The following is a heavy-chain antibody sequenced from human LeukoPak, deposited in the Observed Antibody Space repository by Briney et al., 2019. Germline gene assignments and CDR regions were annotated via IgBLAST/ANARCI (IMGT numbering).Heavy chain of an antibody. D-gene: IGHD1-7*01. Sequence: PSETLSLTCAVYGGSFSGYYWSWIRQPPGKGLEWIGEINHSGSTNYNPSLKSRVTISVDTSKSQFSLKLSSVTAADTAVYYCARGPKSGTIDYWGQGTLVTVSS. J-gene: IGHJ4*02. CDR1: GGSFSGYY. V-gene: IGHV4-34*01. CDR2: INHSGST. CDR3: ARGPKSGTIDY.